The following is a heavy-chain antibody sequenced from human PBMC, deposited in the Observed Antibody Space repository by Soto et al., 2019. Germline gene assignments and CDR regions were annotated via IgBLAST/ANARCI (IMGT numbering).Heavy chain of an antibody. J-gene: IGHJ4*02. CDR1: GGSFSGYY. Sequence: QVQLQQWGAGLLKPSETLSLTCAVYGGSFSGYYWSWIRQPPGKGLEWIGEINHSGSTNYNPSLKRRVTQAVNTSKNQYSLKLSSVTAADTAVYYCARGFMGCSPSGYCSGGSCYSDYWGQGTLVTVSS. CDR2: INHSGST. V-gene: IGHV4-34*01. D-gene: IGHD2-15*01. CDR3: ARGFMGCSPSGYCSGGSCYSDY.